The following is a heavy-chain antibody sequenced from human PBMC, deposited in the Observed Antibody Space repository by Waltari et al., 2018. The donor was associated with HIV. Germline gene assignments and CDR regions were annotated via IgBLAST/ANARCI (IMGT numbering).Heavy chain of an antibody. J-gene: IGHJ4*02. CDR3: ARGQYTYGPNAFDY. D-gene: IGHD3-16*01. V-gene: IGHV3-21*06. CDR1: GFTFSSYL. CDR2: ITSTSSYM. Sequence: VHLVESGGCLVKPGGFLRLSCAVSGFTFSSYLMNLVRQAPGMGLEWVSVITSTSSYMYYADSLKGRFTISRDNNNNMLYLQMTSLTPEDTAVYYCARGQYTYGPNAFDYWGQGTLVTVSS.